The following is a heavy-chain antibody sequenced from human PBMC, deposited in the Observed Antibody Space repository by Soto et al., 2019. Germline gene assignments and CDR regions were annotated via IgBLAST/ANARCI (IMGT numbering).Heavy chain of an antibody. Sequence: GGSLRLSCAASGFTFSSYWMSWVRQAPGKGLEWVANIKQDGSEKYYVDSVKGRFTISRDNAKNSLYLQMNSLRAEDTAVYYCASGYGDSTAQYYFDYWGQGTLVTVSS. CDR1: GFTFSSYW. D-gene: IGHD4-17*01. CDR3: ASGYGDSTAQYYFDY. CDR2: IKQDGSEK. V-gene: IGHV3-7*01. J-gene: IGHJ4*02.